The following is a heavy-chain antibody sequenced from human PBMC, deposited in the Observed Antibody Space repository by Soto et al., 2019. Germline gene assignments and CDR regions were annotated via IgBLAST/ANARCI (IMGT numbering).Heavy chain of an antibody. CDR2: ISGSGGST. J-gene: IGHJ4*02. Sequence: GGSLRLSCAASGFTFSSYAMSWVRQAPGKGLEWVSAISGSGGSTYYADSVKGRFTISRDNSKNTLYLQMNSLRAEDTAVYYCAKDRDVDTAMAAFDYWGQGTLVTVSS. D-gene: IGHD5-18*01. CDR3: AKDRDVDTAMAAFDY. V-gene: IGHV3-23*01. CDR1: GFTFSSYA.